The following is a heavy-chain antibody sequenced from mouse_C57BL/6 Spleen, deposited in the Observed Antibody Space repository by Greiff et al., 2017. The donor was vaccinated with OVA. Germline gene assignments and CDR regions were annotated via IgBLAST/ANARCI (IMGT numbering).Heavy chain of an antibody. J-gene: IGHJ3*01. Sequence: VQLQQSGPELVKPGASVKISCKASGYSFTGYYMNWVKQSPEKSLEWIGEINPSTGGTTYNQKFKAKATLTVDKSSSTAYMQLKSLTSEDSAVYYCARFGTGTSFAYWGQGTLVTVSA. V-gene: IGHV1-42*01. CDR1: GYSFTGYY. CDR2: INPSTGGT. CDR3: ARFGTGTSFAY. D-gene: IGHD4-1*01.